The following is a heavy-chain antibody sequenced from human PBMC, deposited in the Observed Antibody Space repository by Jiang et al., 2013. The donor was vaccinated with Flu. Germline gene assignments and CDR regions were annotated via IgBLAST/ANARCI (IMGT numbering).Heavy chain of an antibody. Sequence: SGYTFIYSAMHWVRQAPGQRLEWMGWINAGNGNTKYSQNFQGRVTITRDTSATTAYMELSSLRSEDTAVYYCARDRREKFFDYWGQGTLVTVSS. CDR1: GYTFIYSA. D-gene: IGHD6-6*01. J-gene: IGHJ4*02. CDR2: INAGNGNT. V-gene: IGHV1-3*01. CDR3: ARDRREKFFDY.